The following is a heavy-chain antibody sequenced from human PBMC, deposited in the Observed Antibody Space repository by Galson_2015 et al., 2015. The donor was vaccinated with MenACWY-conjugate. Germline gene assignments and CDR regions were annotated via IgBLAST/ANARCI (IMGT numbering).Heavy chain of an antibody. CDR1: GFTFSSYD. Sequence: SLRLSCAASGFTFSSYDMHWVRQATGKGLEWVAIISDSGAATHYIDSVKGRFTISRDNSKNTLYLQMSRLRAEDTALYYCAKDVYMDVWGKGTTVAVSS. V-gene: IGHV3-23*01. J-gene: IGHJ6*03. CDR2: ISDSGAAT. CDR3: AKDVYMDV.